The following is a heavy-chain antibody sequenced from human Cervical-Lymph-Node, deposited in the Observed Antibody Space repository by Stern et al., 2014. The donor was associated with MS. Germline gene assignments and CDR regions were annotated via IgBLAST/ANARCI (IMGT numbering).Heavy chain of an antibody. J-gene: IGHJ6*02. CDR3: ARDGPSKWFGELPRPTLYHYFSGMDV. D-gene: IGHD3-10*01. CDR2: VSAFNGDT. CDR1: GYTFTNYG. Sequence: QVQLVQSGGEVKKPGASVMVSCKTSGYTFTNYGFSWVRQAPGQGLEWMGWVSAFNGDTNYAQKFQGRVTMTTDTRAATAYMELRSLTSDDTAIYFCARDGPSKWFGELPRPTLYHYFSGMDVWGQGTTVTVSS. V-gene: IGHV1-18*01.